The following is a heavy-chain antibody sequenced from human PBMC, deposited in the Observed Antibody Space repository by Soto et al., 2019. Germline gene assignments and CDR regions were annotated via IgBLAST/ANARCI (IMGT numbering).Heavy chain of an antibody. CDR2: ISYDGSSK. V-gene: IGHV3-30-3*01. J-gene: IGHJ4*02. CDR1: GFTFSSYA. D-gene: IGHD3-22*01. Sequence: QVQLVESGGGVVQPGRSLRLSCAASGFTFSSYAMHWVRQAPGRGLAWVALISYDGSSKYYADSVRGRFTISRDNSKNTLYLQMNSLRAEDTAVYFCARVHYYDSSGYYEIDYWGQGTLVTVSS. CDR3: ARVHYYDSSGYYEIDY.